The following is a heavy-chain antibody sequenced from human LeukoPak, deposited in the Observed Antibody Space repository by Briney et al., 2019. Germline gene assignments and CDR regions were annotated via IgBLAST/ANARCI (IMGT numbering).Heavy chain of an antibody. J-gene: IGHJ6*02. CDR1: GGTFSSYA. Sequence: SVKVSCTASGGTFSSYAISWVRQAPGQGLEWMGGIIPIFGTANYAQKFQGRVTITADESTSTAYMELSSLRSEDTAVYYCARGVVVVVAASYYYYYGMDVWGQGTTVTVSS. D-gene: IGHD2-15*01. CDR3: ARGVVVVVAASYYYYYGMDV. CDR2: IIPIFGTA. V-gene: IGHV1-69*01.